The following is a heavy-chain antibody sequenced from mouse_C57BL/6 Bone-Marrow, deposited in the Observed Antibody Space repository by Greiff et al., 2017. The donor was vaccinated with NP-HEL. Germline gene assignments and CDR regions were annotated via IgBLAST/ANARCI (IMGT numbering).Heavy chain of an antibody. Sequence: DVKLVESGGGLVKPGGSLKLSCAASGFTFSDYGMHWVRQAPEKGLEWVAYISSGSSTIYYADTVKGRFTISRDNAKNTLFLQMTSLRSEDTAMYYCATYSNYVGTYWGQGTLVTVSA. CDR2: ISSGSSTI. CDR1: GFTFSDYG. J-gene: IGHJ3*01. D-gene: IGHD2-5*01. CDR3: ATYSNYVGTY. V-gene: IGHV5-17*01.